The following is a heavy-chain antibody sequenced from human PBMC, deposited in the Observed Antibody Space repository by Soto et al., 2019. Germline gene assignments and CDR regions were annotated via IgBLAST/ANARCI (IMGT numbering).Heavy chain of an antibody. J-gene: IGHJ5*02. CDR1: GDSVSSNSAV. D-gene: IGHD7-27*01. Sequence: PSHTLSLTCAISGDSVSSNSAVWNLIRQSPSRGLEWLGRTYYRSKWYNEYAISVKSRIIINPNTAKNQVSLQLSSVTPEDTAVYYCATGLTGEGPTSTSAKYNWFEPWGKGTLVTVS. CDR3: ATGLTGEGPTSTSAKYNWFEP. CDR2: TYYRSKWYN. V-gene: IGHV6-1*01.